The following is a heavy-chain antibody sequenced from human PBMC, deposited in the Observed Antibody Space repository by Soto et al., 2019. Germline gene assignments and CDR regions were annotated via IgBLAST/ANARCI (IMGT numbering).Heavy chain of an antibody. CDR2: IWYDGSNK. Sequence: GGSLRLSCAASGFTFSSYGMHWVRQAPGKGLEWVAVIWYDGSNKYYSYSVKGRFTISRDNSKNKLYLQMNSLRAEDTAVYYCARPRLYLKSDDGFDYWGQGTLVTVSS. CDR1: GFTFSSYG. V-gene: IGHV3-33*01. D-gene: IGHD3-16*01. CDR3: ARPRLYLKSDDGFDY. J-gene: IGHJ4*02.